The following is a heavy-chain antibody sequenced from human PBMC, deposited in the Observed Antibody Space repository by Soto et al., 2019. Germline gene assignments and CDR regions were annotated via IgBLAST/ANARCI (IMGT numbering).Heavy chain of an antibody. CDR1: GYTFTSYS. D-gene: IGHD6-13*01. CDR3: ARDAAAGLNGC. V-gene: IGHV1-18*01. Sequence: QVKLVQSGAEVKKPGASVKVSCKASGYTFTSYSISWVRQAPGQGLEWMGWISAYNGNTNYAQKLQGRVTMTTDTSTSIADMELRSLRSDDTAVYYWARDAAAGLNGCWGQGTLVTVSS. CDR2: ISAYNGNT. J-gene: IGHJ4*02.